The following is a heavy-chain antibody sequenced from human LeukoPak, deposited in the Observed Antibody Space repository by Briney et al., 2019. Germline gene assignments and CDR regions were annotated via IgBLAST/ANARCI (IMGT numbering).Heavy chain of an antibody. J-gene: IGHJ4*02. D-gene: IGHD3-16*01. CDR3: ARGGSYFVH. CDR2: ISTSGSTI. V-gene: IGHV3-48*03. Sequence: GGSLRLSCAASGFSFRTYEMAWVRQAPGKGLEWVSHISTSGSTINYADSVKGRFTISRDNAKNSLYLQMNSLRAEDTAVYYCARGGSYFVHWGQGTLVTVSS. CDR1: GFSFRTYE.